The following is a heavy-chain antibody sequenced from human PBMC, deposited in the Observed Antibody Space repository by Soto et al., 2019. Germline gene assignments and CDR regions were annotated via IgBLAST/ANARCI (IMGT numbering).Heavy chain of an antibody. V-gene: IGHV1-69*13. Sequence: SVKVSCKASGGTFSSYAISWVRQAPGQGLEWMGGIIPIFGTANYAQKFQGRVTITADESTSTAYMELSSLRSEDTAVYYCARERYYDFWSGYLYVMDVWGQGTTVTVSS. CDR2: IIPIFGTA. J-gene: IGHJ6*02. D-gene: IGHD3-3*01. CDR1: GGTFSSYA. CDR3: ARERYYDFWSGYLYVMDV.